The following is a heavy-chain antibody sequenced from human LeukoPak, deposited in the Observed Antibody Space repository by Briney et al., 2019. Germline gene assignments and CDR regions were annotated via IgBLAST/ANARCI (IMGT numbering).Heavy chain of an antibody. CDR2: INHSGST. V-gene: IGHV4-34*01. J-gene: IGHJ6*02. D-gene: IGHD4-11*01. CDR1: GGSFSGYY. CDR3: ARDDGPLGVTSPRELNYYYYGMDV. Sequence: SETLSLTCAVYGGSFSGYYWSWIRQPPGKGLEWIGGINHSGSTNYNPSLKSRVTISVDTSKNQFSLKLSSVTAADTAVYYCARDDGPLGVTSPRELNYYYYGMDVWGQGTTVTVSS.